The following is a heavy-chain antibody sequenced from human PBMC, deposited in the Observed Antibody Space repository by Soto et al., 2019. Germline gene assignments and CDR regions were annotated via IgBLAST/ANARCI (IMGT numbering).Heavy chain of an antibody. D-gene: IGHD1-1*01. CDR1: GDSISSADYY. CDR2: IFYSGTT. V-gene: IGHV4-30-4*01. Sequence: SETLSLTCTVSGDSISSADYYWSWIRQTPEKGLEWIGHIFYSGTTYYNPSLKSRLTISVDTSKNHFSLRLPSVTAADTAVYYCARDLWVEPELYYYGMDVWGQGTTVTVSS. J-gene: IGHJ6*02. CDR3: ARDLWVEPELYYYGMDV.